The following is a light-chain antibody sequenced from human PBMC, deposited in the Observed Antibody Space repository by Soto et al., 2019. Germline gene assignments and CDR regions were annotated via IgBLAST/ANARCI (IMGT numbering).Light chain of an antibody. CDR2: DAS. V-gene: IGKV1-5*01. CDR1: QNINNS. Sequence: DFQMTQSPSTLSASVGDRVTITCRASQNINNSVAWYQQKPGKAPKFLIYDASTVQRRVSSRFSGSEFGTEFSLTINRLQPDDYGRYYCQQTRTFGQGTKVEVK. CDR3: QQTRT. J-gene: IGKJ1*01.